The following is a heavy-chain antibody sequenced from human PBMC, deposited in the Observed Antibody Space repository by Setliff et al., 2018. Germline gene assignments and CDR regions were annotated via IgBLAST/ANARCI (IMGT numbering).Heavy chain of an antibody. V-gene: IGHV4-39*01. CDR2: IYNSGNT. Sequence: SETLSLTCTVSRGSISNNAYYWAWIRQPPGKGLEWIGSIYNSGNTYYNSSLKSRVTIFVDTSKNQFSLRLNSVTAADTALYYCARAPPNRYSGSYEYFYMDVWGKGTKVTVSS. CDR3: ARAPPNRYSGSYEYFYMDV. CDR1: RGSISNNAYY. J-gene: IGHJ6*03. D-gene: IGHD1-26*01.